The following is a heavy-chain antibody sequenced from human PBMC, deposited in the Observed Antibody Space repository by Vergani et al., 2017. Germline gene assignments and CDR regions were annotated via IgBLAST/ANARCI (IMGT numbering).Heavy chain of an antibody. CDR2: INPNSGGK. D-gene: IGHD1-26*01. CDR1: GYTFTGYY. CDR3: ARGGVGVTTHFDY. V-gene: IGHV1-2*02. J-gene: IGHJ4*02. Sequence: QVQLVQSGAEVKKPGASVKVSCKASGYTFTGYYMHWVRQAPGQGLEWMGWINPNSGGKNYAQKFQGRVTMTRDTSISTAYMELSRLRSDDTAVYYCARGGVGVTTHFDYWGQGTLVTVSS.